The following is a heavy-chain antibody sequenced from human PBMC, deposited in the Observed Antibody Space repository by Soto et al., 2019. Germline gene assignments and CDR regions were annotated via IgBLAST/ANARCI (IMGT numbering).Heavy chain of an antibody. CDR1: GGSISSYY. CDR2: IYYSGST. V-gene: IGHV4-59*01. Sequence: SETLSLTCTVSGGSISSYYWSWIRQPPGKGLEWIGYIYYSGSTNYNPSLKSRVTISVDTSKNQFSLKLSSVTAADTAMYYCARGYYDSSGYPNPHFDYWGQGTLVTVSS. CDR3: ARGYYDSSGYPNPHFDY. D-gene: IGHD3-22*01. J-gene: IGHJ4*02.